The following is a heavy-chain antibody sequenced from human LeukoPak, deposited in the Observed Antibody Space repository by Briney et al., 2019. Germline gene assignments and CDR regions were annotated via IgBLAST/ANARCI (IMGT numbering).Heavy chain of an antibody. CDR2: FYHGGST. D-gene: IGHD3-9*01. J-gene: IGHJ5*02. CDR1: GYSISTGYY. V-gene: IGHV4-38-2*02. Sequence: SETLSLTCTVSGYSISTGYYWDWIRQPPGKGLEWIGTFYHGGSTYYNPSLKSRVTISVDTSKNQFSLNLTSVTAADTAVYYCARESSPHYDILTGYYLHGNNWFDPWGQGTLVTVSS. CDR3: ARESSPHYDILTGYYLHGNNWFDP.